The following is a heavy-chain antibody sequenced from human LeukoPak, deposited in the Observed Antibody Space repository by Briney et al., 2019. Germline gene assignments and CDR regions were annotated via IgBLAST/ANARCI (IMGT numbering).Heavy chain of an antibody. CDR2: IYHSGST. J-gene: IGHJ4*02. D-gene: IGHD3-3*01. Sequence: SQSLSLTHAVSGHSLHSGYYWGWTRPPPGTGLEWIGRIYHSGSTLYTPSLTSRVTISVDTSKNQFSLKLSSVTAADTAVYYCARHLRVLRFLEWFPHFDYWGQGTLVTVSS. V-gene: IGHV4-38-2*01. CDR3: ARHLRVLRFLEWFPHFDY. CDR1: GHSLHSGYY.